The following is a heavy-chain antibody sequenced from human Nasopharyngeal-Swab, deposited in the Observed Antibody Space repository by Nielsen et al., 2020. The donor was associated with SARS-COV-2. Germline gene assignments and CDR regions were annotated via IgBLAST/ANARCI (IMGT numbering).Heavy chain of an antibody. J-gene: IGHJ4*02. D-gene: IGHD1-20*01. V-gene: IGHV3-7*03. CDR3: ARLPRNNWRLDS. CDR2: IMEDGSEK. CDR1: GLTFGNYW. Sequence: GGSLRLSCAASGLTFGNYWMSWVRQAPGKRLEWVANIMEDGSEKDYVDSVKGRFTISRDNIKNPLYLQMNSLRVEDTAVYFCARLPRNNWRLDSWGQGILVTVSS.